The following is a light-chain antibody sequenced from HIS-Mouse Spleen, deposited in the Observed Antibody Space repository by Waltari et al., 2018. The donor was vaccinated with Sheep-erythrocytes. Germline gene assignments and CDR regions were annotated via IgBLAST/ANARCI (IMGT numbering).Light chain of an antibody. J-gene: IGLJ3*02. CDR3: CSYAGSSTPWV. CDR2: EGS. CDR1: SSDVGSYNL. V-gene: IGLV2-23*01. Sequence: QSALTQPSSVSGSPGQSITISCTGTSSDVGSYNLVSWYQQHPGKAPKLMIYEGSKRPSAVSNRRSGAKSGSTASLTIAGVQADDEAAYYCCSYAGSSTPWVFGGGTKLTVL.